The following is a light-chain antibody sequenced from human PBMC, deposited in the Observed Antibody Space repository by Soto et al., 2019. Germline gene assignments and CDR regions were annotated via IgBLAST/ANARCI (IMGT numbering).Light chain of an antibody. CDR3: QQRSNWPYLT. CDR2: DAS. Sequence: PGERATLSCRASQGVSGYLGWYQQKPGQAPRLLIYDASNRAYGVPARFRGSGSGTNFTLTSASLEPDDFAVYYCQQRSNWPYLTFGGGTRV. V-gene: IGKV3-11*01. J-gene: IGKJ4*01. CDR1: QGVSGY.